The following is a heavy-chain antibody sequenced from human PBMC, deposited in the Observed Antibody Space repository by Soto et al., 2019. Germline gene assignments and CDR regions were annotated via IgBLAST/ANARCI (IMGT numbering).Heavy chain of an antibody. V-gene: IGHV5-10-1*01. CDR1: GFSFTNYW. CDR3: ARIESIARNWFDP. D-gene: IGHD6-13*01. J-gene: IGHJ5*02. CDR2: IDPVDSYA. Sequence: GESLKISCKGSGFSFTNYWINWVRQMPGKGLEWMGNIDPVDSYANYSPSFQGHVTFSVDTSISTAYLQWSSLKASDTAMYFCARIESIARNWFDPWGQGTQVTVSS.